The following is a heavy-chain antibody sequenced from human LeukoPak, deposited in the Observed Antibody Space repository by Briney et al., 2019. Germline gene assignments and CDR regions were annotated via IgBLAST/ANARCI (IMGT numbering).Heavy chain of an antibody. Sequence: SESLSLSCAVYGGSFSNYYWNWVRQPPGKGLEWMGEINDGGRTNYNPSFKGRVTISVDTSKNQVSLKRSSVTAADTAVYYCARDQMGTAYWGQGTLVTVSS. CDR1: GGSFSNYY. CDR3: ARDQMGTAY. V-gene: IGHV4-34*01. J-gene: IGHJ4*02. CDR2: INDGGRT. D-gene: IGHD5-18*01.